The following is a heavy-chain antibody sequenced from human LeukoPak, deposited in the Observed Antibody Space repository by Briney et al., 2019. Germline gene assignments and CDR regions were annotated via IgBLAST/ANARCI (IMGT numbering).Heavy chain of an antibody. CDR2: IDPDSGGT. D-gene: IGHD2-2*02. V-gene: IGHV1-2*02. CDR3: ARVPGPYTTSRFDY. Sequence: ALVKVSCKTSGYTFTSYYLHWVRQAPGQGLEWRGRIDPDSGGTHYAQKFQVRVTVTRDTSITTVYMELSGLTSDDTAVYYCARVPGPYTTSRFDYWGQGTLVTVSS. J-gene: IGHJ4*02. CDR1: GYTFTSYY.